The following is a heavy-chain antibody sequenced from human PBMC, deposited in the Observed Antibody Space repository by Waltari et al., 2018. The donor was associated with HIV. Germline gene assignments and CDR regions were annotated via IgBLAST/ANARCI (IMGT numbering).Heavy chain of an antibody. CDR3: ARALWSGYYTPYYFDY. D-gene: IGHD3-3*01. J-gene: IGHJ4*02. CDR1: GSTFTRSG. CDR2: ISAYNGHT. Sequence: QVQLVQSGAEVKKPGASVKVSCKASGSTFTRSGISWVRQAPGQGLEWMGWISAYNGHTNYAQKLQGRVTMTTDTSTSTAYMDLRSLRSDDTAFYYCARALWSGYYTPYYFDYWGQGTLVTVSS. V-gene: IGHV1-18*01.